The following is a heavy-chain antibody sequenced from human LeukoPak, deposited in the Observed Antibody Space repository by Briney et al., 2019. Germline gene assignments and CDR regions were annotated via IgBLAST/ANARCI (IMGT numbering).Heavy chain of an antibody. CDR3: ARSPPLWNGDAFDI. D-gene: IGHD1-1*01. CDR2: INWNGGST. V-gene: IGHV3-20*04. CDR1: GFTFDDYG. Sequence: WPGGSLRLSCAASGFTFDDYGMSWVRQAPGKGLEWVSGINWNGGSTGYADSVKGRFTISRDNAKNSLYLQMNSLRVEDTAVYYCARSPPLWNGDAFDIWGQGTMVTVSS. J-gene: IGHJ3*02.